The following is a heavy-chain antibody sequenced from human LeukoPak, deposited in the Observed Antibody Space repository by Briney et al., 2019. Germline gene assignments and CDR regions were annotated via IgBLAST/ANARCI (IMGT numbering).Heavy chain of an antibody. Sequence: SVTVSCEAPGGTFTDYSISWVRQAPGQGLEWMGRIIPILDQSNYAQKFQGRVTFTADKSTTTASMELSSLRSDDTAVYHCVRSGYYYDWFDPWGQGTLVTV. V-gene: IGHV1-69*02. J-gene: IGHJ5*02. CDR2: IIPILDQS. CDR1: GGTFTDYS. CDR3: VRSGYYYDWFDP. D-gene: IGHD5-12*01.